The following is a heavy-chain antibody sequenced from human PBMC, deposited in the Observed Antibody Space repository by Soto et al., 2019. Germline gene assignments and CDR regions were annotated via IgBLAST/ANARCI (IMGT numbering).Heavy chain of an antibody. CDR1: GFTFSSYG. CDR2: ISYDGSNN. CDR3: AKDTLRKPVTTLDY. J-gene: IGHJ4*02. Sequence: QVQLVESGGGVVQPGRSLRLSCAASGFTFSSYGMHWVRQAPGKGLEWVAVISYDGSNNYYADSVKGRFTISRDNSKNTLYLQINSRRAEDTAVYYCAKDTLRKPVTTLDYGGRGTLVPVPS. D-gene: IGHD4-17*01. V-gene: IGHV3-30*18.